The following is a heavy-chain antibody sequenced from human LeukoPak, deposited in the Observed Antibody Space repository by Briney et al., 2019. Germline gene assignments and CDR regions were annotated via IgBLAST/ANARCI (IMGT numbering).Heavy chain of an antibody. CDR3: ARREVCSSTSCYVGWFDP. D-gene: IGHD2-2*01. V-gene: IGHV4-59*01. CDR2: ICYSGST. CDR1: GGSISSYY. Sequence: SETLSLTCTVSGGSISSYYWSWIRQPPGKGLEWIGYICYSGSTNYNPSLKSRVTISVDTSKNQFSLKLSSVTAADTAVYYCARREVCSSTSCYVGWFDPWGQGTLVTVSS. J-gene: IGHJ5*02.